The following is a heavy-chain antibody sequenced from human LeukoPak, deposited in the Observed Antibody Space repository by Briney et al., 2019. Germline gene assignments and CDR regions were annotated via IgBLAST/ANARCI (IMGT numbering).Heavy chain of an antibody. J-gene: IGHJ4*02. CDR2: ISYDGSNK. CDR1: GFTFSSYA. CDR3: ARDSSNWGLFDY. Sequence: GGSLRLSCAASGFTFSSYAMHWVRRAPGKGLEWVAVISYDGSNKYYADSVKGRFTISRDNSKNTLYLQMNSLRAEDTAVYYCARDSSNWGLFDYWGQGTLVTVSS. V-gene: IGHV3-30-3*01. D-gene: IGHD7-27*01.